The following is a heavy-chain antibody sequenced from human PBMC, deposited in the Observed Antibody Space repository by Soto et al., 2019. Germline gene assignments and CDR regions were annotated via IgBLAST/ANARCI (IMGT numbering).Heavy chain of an antibody. Sequence: EVQLLESGGGLVQPGGSLRLSCEASGFTFSAYAMSWVRQAPGKGLEWVSALTDNGGGTYYADSVKGRFTVARDNFKNTLYLQMNSLGAEDTAIYYCAKVVVPPSSGYYFDYWGQGALVTVSS. D-gene: IGHD3-22*01. CDR3: AKVVVPPSSGYYFDY. V-gene: IGHV3-23*01. CDR2: LTDNGGGT. CDR1: GFTFSAYA. J-gene: IGHJ4*02.